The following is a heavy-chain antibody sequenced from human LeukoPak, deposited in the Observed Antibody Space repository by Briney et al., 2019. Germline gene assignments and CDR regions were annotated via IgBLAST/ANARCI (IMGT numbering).Heavy chain of an antibody. D-gene: IGHD2-15*01. CDR1: GFTFRNYA. V-gene: IGHV3-30*04. CDR3: ARETPNCSGGSCYTFDD. CDR2: MSYDGSDK. Sequence: GSSLRLSCAAYGFTFRNYAMHWVRQAPGKGLECVTVMSYDGSDKYYADSVKGRFTISRDNSKNTLYLQMNSLRAEDTAVYYCARETPNCSGGSCYTFDDWGQGTLVTVS. J-gene: IGHJ4*02.